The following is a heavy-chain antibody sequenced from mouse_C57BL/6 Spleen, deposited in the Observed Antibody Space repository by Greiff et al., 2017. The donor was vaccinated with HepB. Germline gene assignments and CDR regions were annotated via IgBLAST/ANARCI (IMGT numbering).Heavy chain of an antibody. CDR3: AIDYYGTSWFAY. Sequence: VQLQQPGAELVRPGSSVKLSCKASGYTFTSYWMHWVKQRPIQGLEWIGNIDPSDSETHYNQKFKDKATLTVDKSSSTAYMQLSSLTSEDSAVYYCAIDYYGTSWFAYWGQVTLVTVSA. J-gene: IGHJ3*01. CDR1: GYTFTSYW. D-gene: IGHD1-1*01. CDR2: IDPSDSET. V-gene: IGHV1-52*01.